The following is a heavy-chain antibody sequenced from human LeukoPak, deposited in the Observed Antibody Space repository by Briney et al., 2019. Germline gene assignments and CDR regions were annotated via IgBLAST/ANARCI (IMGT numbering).Heavy chain of an antibody. D-gene: IGHD6-6*01. Sequence: ASVKVSCKASGGTFSSYAISWVRQAPGQGLEWMGRIIPILGIANYAQKFQGRVTITADKSTSTAYMELSSLRSEDTAVYYCASLPSYSSLSLDFDYWGQGTLVTVSS. V-gene: IGHV1-69*04. CDR3: ASLPSYSSLSLDFDY. CDR1: GGTFSSYA. J-gene: IGHJ4*02. CDR2: IIPILGIA.